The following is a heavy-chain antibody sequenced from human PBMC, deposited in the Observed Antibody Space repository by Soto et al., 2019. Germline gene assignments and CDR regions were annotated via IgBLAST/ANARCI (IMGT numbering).Heavy chain of an antibody. Sequence: QVQLVESGGGVVQPGRSLRLSCAASGFTFSSYGMHWVRQAPGKGLEWVAVIWYDGSNKYYADSVKGRFTISRDNSKNTLYLQMNSLRAEDTAVYYCARDNDGDPYWYFDLWGSGTLVTVSS. CDR2: IWYDGSNK. CDR3: ARDNDGDPYWYFDL. V-gene: IGHV3-33*01. J-gene: IGHJ2*01. D-gene: IGHD7-27*01. CDR1: GFTFSSYG.